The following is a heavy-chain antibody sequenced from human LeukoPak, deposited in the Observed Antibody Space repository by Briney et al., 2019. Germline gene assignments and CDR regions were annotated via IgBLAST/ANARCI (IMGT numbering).Heavy chain of an antibody. CDR3: ARGNWFDP. J-gene: IGHJ5*02. CDR2: IYSSGST. V-gene: IGHV4-4*07. Sequence: KPSETLSLTCTVSGGSISNYYWSWIREPAGKGLERIGRIYSSGSTSYNPSLKSRVTMSVDTSKNQFSLKLSSVTAADTAVYYCARGNWFDPWGQGTLVTVSS. CDR1: GGSISNYY.